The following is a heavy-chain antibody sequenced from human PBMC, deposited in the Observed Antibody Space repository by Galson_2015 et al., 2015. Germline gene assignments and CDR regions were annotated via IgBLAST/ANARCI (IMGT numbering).Heavy chain of an antibody. J-gene: IGHJ4*02. Sequence: SLRLSCAASGFTFSSHWMHWVRQVPGKGLMWVSRIKGDGSSIIYADSVKGRFTISRDNTKNTVWLQMNSLRVEDTAVYYCARDPVDGSGHFDYWGQGTLVTVSS. CDR3: ARDPVDGSGHFDY. CDR1: GFTFSSHW. D-gene: IGHD6-19*01. V-gene: IGHV3-74*01. CDR2: IKGDGSSI.